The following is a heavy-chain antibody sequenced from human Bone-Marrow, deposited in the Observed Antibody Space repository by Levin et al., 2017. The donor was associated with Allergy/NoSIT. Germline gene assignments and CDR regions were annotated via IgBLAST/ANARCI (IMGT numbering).Heavy chain of an antibody. D-gene: IGHD3-9*01. J-gene: IGHJ4*02. CDR1: GFTFSSYS. V-gene: IGHV3-21*01. CDR3: ARDLLRYFDWLLN. Sequence: LSLTCAASGFTFSSYSMNWVRQAPGKGLEWVSSISSSSSYIYYADSVKGRFTISRDNAKNSLYLQMNSLRAEDTAVYYCARDLLRYFDWLLNWGQGTLVTVSS. CDR2: ISSSSSYI.